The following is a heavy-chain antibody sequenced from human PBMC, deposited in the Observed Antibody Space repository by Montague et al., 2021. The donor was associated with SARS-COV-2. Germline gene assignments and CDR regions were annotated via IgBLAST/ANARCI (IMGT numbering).Heavy chain of an antibody. V-gene: IGHV4-59*12. CDR3: ARDGYNARQNYWYFDL. CDR2: TYYSGST. D-gene: IGHD1-1*01. CDR1: GGSISTYY. Sequence: SETLSLTCAVSGGSISTYYWSWIRQPPGKGLEWIGYTYYSGSTNYSPSLKSRVTISADTSKNQFSLKLSSVTAADTAVYYCARDGYNARQNYWYFDLWGRGTLVTVSS. J-gene: IGHJ2*01.